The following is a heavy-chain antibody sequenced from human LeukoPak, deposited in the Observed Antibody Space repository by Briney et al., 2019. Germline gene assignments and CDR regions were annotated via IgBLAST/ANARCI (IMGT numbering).Heavy chain of an antibody. V-gene: IGHV3-30*04. CDR1: GFTFTNFA. CDR3: AKAGYSSGWTRYYGMDV. Sequence: GGSLRLSCAASGFTFTNFAMHWVRQPPGKGLEWVALISYDGTDKYHVDSVKGRFTISRDNSNNTLYLQMNSLRPDDTAVYYCAKAGYSSGWTRYYGMDVWGQGTTVAVSS. CDR2: ISYDGTDK. J-gene: IGHJ6*02. D-gene: IGHD6-19*01.